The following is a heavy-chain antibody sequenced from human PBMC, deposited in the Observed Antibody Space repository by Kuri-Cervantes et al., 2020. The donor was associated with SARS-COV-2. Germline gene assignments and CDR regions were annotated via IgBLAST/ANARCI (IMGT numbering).Heavy chain of an antibody. CDR1: GGSISSSSYY. CDR3: AKGWLLHNWFDL. J-gene: IGHJ5*02. CDR2: IYYSGST. D-gene: IGHD3-22*01. V-gene: IGHV4-39*01. Sequence: SETLSLTCTVSGGSISSSSYYWGWIRQPPGKGLEWIGSIYYSGSTYYNPSLKSRVTISVDTSKNQFSLKLSSVTAADTAVYYCAKGWLLHNWFDLWGQGTLVTVSS.